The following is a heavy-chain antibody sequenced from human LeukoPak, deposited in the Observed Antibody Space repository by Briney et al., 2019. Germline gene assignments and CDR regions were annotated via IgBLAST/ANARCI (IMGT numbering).Heavy chain of an antibody. CDR2: ISYDGSNK. CDR1: GFTFSSYG. V-gene: IGHV3-30*18. Sequence: GGSLRLSCAASGFTFSSYGMHWVRQAPGKGLEWVAVISYDGSNKYYADSVKGRFTISRDNSKNTLYLQMNSLRAADTAVYYCAKPRGLNFWSGYYPSGMDVWGQGTTVTVSS. CDR3: AKPRGLNFWSGYYPSGMDV. D-gene: IGHD3-3*01. J-gene: IGHJ6*02.